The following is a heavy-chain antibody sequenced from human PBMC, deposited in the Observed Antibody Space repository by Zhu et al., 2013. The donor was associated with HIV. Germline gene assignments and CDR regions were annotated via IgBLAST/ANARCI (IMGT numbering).Heavy chain of an antibody. J-gene: IGHJ4*02. D-gene: IGHD3-22*01. V-gene: IGHV1-69*01. CDR3: ARDHNSGYYSYFDY. CDR2: IIPMFGTA. Sequence: QVQLEQSGAEVRKPGASVKLFCKASGYTFTSYYVHWVRQAPGQGLEWMGGIIPMFGTANYAQKFQGRVTITADESTSTAYMQLSSLRSEDTAVYYCARDHNSGYYSYFDYWGQGTLVTVSS. CDR1: GYTFTSYY.